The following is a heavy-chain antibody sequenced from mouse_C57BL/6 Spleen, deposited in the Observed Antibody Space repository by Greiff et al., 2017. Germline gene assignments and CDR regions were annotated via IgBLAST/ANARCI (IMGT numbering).Heavy chain of an antibody. CDR2: IDPEDGET. J-gene: IGHJ3*01. CDR1: GYTFTSYY. Sequence: EVQLQQPGTELVKPGASVKLSCKASGYTFTSYYMHWVKQRTEQGLEWIGRIDPEDGETKYAPKFQGKATITADTSSNTAYLQLSSLTSEDTAVYYCARDDYDGVAWFAYWGQGTLVTVSA. CDR3: ARDDYDGVAWFAY. V-gene: IGHV14-2*01. D-gene: IGHD2-4*01.